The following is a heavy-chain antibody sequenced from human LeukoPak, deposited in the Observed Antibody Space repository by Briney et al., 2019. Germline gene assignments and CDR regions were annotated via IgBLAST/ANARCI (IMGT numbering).Heavy chain of an antibody. D-gene: IGHD3-10*02. CDR2: VYHSGST. J-gene: IGHJ5*02. V-gene: IGHV4-4*02. CDR3: ARSDNYVWFDP. CDR1: GGSISRSDW. Sequence: SETLSLTCAVSGGSISRSDWWGWVRQPPGKGLEWIGEVYHSGSTKHNPSLMSRVTMSVDKSKNQFSLRLSSVTAADTAVYYCARSDNYVWFDPWGQGTLVTVSS.